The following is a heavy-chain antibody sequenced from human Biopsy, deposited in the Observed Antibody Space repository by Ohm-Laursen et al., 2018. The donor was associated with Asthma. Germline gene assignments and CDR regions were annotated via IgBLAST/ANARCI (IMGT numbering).Heavy chain of an antibody. D-gene: IGHD3-22*01. CDR1: GFKFDEYT. J-gene: IGHJ4*02. CDR3: AKVRSDWVITESFDY. Sequence: SLRLFCAASGFKFDEYTMHWVRQAPGKGLEWVSGISWNSATIGYADSVEGRFTISRDNAKNSVFPHMDSLRPEDTAFYYCAKVRSDWVITESFDYWGQGVLVTVSS. V-gene: IGHV3-9*01. CDR2: ISWNSATI.